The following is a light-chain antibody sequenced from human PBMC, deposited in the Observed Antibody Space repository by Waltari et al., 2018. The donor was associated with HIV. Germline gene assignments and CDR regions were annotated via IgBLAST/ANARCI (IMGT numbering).Light chain of an antibody. CDR1: QSLLHSNGYDY. CDR2: LGS. V-gene: IGKV2-28*01. Sequence: DIVMTQSPLSLPVTPGEPASISCRSSQSLLHSNGYDYLDWYLQKTGQSPQLLIYLGSNRASGVPDRFSGSGSGTDFTLKISRVEAEDVGVYYCMQALHTPGTFGQGTKVEIK. J-gene: IGKJ1*01. CDR3: MQALHTPGT.